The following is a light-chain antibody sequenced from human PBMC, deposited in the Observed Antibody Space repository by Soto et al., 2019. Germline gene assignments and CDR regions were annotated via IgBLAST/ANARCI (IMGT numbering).Light chain of an antibody. Sequence: EIVLTQSPGTLSLSLGERATLSCRASQRVSSAYLAWYQQKPGQAPRLLMYGASSRATGTPDRFSGSGSGTAYTLTISRLEPEELAVYYCQQYDNWGTFGPATKVDIK. CDR2: GAS. CDR1: QRVSSAY. V-gene: IGKV3-20*01. J-gene: IGKJ3*01. CDR3: QQYDNWGT.